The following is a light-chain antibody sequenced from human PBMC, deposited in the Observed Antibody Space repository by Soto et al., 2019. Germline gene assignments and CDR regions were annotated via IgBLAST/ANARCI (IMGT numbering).Light chain of an antibody. CDR1: QSLSTNY. Sequence: EIVLTQSPGTLSLSPGERATLSCRASQSLSTNYLAWYQRKPGQAPRLLIYGASSRATDIPHRFSGSGSVTAFTLTITRLEPEDFSMYYCQQYSDSPPTFAQGTKVETK. J-gene: IGKJ1*01. CDR2: GAS. V-gene: IGKV3-20*01. CDR3: QQYSDSPPT.